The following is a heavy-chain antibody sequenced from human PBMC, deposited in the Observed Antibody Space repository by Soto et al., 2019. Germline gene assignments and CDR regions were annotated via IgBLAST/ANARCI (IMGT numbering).Heavy chain of an antibody. J-gene: IGHJ4*02. Sequence: PGGSLRLSCAASGFTFSSYAMSWVRQAPGKGLEWVSAISGSGGSTYYADSVKGRFTISRDNSKNTLYLQMNSLRAEDTAVYYCAKAMVRGVITPRDYWGQGTLVTVSS. V-gene: IGHV3-23*01. CDR2: ISGSGGST. D-gene: IGHD3-10*01. CDR3: AKAMVRGVITPRDY. CDR1: GFTFSSYA.